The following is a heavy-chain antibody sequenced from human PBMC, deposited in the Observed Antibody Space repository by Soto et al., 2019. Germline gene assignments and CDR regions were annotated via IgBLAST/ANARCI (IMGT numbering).Heavy chain of an antibody. CDR3: AKDYYGVDV. Sequence: GGSLRLSCAASGITFSRHAMNCVRQAPGKGLEWVSAISGSGGSTYYADSVKGRFTISRDNSKNTLYLQMNGLRAEDTAVYYCAKDYYGVDVWGQGTTVTVSS. V-gene: IGHV3-23*01. CDR2: ISGSGGST. CDR1: GITFSRHA. J-gene: IGHJ6*02.